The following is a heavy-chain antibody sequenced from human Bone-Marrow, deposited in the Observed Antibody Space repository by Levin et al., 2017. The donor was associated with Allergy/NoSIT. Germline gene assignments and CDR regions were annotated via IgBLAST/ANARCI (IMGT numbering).Heavy chain of an antibody. D-gene: IGHD6-13*01. Sequence: SQTLSLTCTVSGASISSSTYYWGWIRQPPGKGLEWIGSVYYSGSTYYNPSLKSRVTISVDTSKNHFSLRLSSVTAADTAVYYCARHLLYSSTLAYTCQHWGQGTLVTVSS. CDR3: ARHLLYSSTLAYTCQH. CDR1: GASISSSTYY. J-gene: IGHJ1*01. V-gene: IGHV4-39*01. CDR2: VYYSGST.